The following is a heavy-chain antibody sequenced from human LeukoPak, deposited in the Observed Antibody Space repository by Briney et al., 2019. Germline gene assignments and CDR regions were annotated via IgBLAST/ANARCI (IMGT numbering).Heavy chain of an antibody. V-gene: IGHV1-69*06. D-gene: IGHD3-10*01. J-gene: IGHJ5*02. CDR1: GGTFSSYA. CDR2: IIPIFGTA. Sequence: GGSVSVSCKASGGTFSSYAISGGRQAPGQGLEWMGGIIPIFGTANYAQTFQGRVTITADKSTSTAYMELSSLRSEDTAVYYCARDHNPVRGVIGWFDPWGQGTLVAVSS. CDR3: ARDHNPVRGVIGWFDP.